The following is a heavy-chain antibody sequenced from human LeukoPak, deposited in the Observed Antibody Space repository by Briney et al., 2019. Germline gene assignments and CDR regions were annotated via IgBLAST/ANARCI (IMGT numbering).Heavy chain of an antibody. Sequence: SETLSLTCAVYGGSFIGYYWSWIRQPPGKGLEWMGEINHSGSTNYNPSLKSRVTISVDTSKNQFSLKLSSVTAADTAVYYCARGLYGDSTSYYFDYWGQGTLVTVSS. CDR2: INHSGST. J-gene: IGHJ4*02. CDR3: ARGLYGDSTSYYFDY. D-gene: IGHD4-17*01. V-gene: IGHV4-34*01. CDR1: GGSFIGYY.